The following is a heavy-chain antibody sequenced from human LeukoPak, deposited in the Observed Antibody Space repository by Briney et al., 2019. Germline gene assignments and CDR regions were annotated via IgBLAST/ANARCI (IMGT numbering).Heavy chain of an antibody. J-gene: IGHJ4*02. CDR3: AKDFSVYYYDSRVLDY. Sequence: GESLRLSCAASGFTFSSYGIHWVRQAPGKGLEWVAFIRYDGSNKYYADSVKGRFTISRDNSKNTLYLQMNRLRAEDTAVYYCAKDFSVYYYDSRVLDYWGQGTLVTVSS. CDR1: GFTFSSYG. D-gene: IGHD3-22*01. CDR2: IRYDGSNK. V-gene: IGHV3-30*02.